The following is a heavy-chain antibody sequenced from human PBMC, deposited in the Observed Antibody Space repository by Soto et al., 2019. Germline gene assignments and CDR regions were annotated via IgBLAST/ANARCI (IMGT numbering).Heavy chain of an antibody. CDR2: ISGYNGDT. V-gene: IGHV1-18*01. J-gene: IGHJ6*02. Sequence: QVQLVQSGAEVKEPGASVKVSCKTSGYNFRTFGVSWVRQAPGQGLEWIGWISGYNGDTDYTHHLQGRVTMTTDRFTGTAYMEMRSLTSDDTAVYFCARFKVFGADNSPTYYYGMDVWGQGTTVTVSS. CDR3: ARFKVFGADNSPTYYYGMDV. CDR1: GYNFRTFG. D-gene: IGHD3-3*01.